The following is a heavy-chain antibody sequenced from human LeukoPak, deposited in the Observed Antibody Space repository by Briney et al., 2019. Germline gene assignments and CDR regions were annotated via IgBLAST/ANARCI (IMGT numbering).Heavy chain of an antibody. Sequence: GGSLRLSCVGSGFTFSNYWMTWVRQAPGKGLEWVASMKQDGSEKYYVDSVKGRFTFSRDNAKNSLYLQMDSLRAEDTAVYYCARDKSAGADTGSSFYYWGQGALVTVSS. D-gene: IGHD3-10*01. CDR2: MKQDGSEK. CDR1: GFTFSNYW. CDR3: ARDKSAGADTGSSFYY. V-gene: IGHV3-7*03. J-gene: IGHJ4*02.